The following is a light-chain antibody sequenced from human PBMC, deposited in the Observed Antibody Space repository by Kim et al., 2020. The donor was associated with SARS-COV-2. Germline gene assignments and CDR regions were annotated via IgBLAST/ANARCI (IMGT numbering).Light chain of an antibody. J-gene: IGKJ4*02. CDR1: QRINNN. Sequence: EIVMTQSPAALSVSPGEGVTLPCRASQRINNNLAWYHQKPGQAPRLVIYGASTRATGIPARFSGSGSGTEFTLTISSLQPEDSAVYYCQQYYLWPRTFGVGTKVDIK. CDR3: QQYYLWPRT. V-gene: IGKV3-15*01. CDR2: GAS.